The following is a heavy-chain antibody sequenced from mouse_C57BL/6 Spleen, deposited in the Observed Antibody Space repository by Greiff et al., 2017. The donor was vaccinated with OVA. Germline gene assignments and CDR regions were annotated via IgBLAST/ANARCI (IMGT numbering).Heavy chain of an antibody. D-gene: IGHD1-2*01. V-gene: IGHV1-82*01. J-gene: IGHJ2*01. CDR1: GYAFSSSW. CDR2: IYPGDGDT. CDR3: ARSGLRHHYFDY. Sequence: VMLVESGPELVKPGASVKISCKASGYAFSSSWMNWVKQRPGKGLEWIGRIYPGDGDTNYNGKFKGKATLTADKSSSTAYMQLSSLTSEDSAVYFCARSGLRHHYFDYWGQGTTLTVSS.